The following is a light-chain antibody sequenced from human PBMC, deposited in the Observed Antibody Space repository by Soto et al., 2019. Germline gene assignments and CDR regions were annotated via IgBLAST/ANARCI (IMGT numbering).Light chain of an antibody. CDR1: QSISNH. J-gene: IGKJ4*01. CDR3: QQTYSAPLT. V-gene: IGKV1-39*01. Sequence: DIQMTQSPPSMSASVGDRVTITCRASQSISNHLNWYQQMPGKAPKVLIYAASSLQSGVPSRFSGSGSGTDFTLTISSLQPEDFATYHCQQTYSAPLTFGGGTKAEIK. CDR2: AAS.